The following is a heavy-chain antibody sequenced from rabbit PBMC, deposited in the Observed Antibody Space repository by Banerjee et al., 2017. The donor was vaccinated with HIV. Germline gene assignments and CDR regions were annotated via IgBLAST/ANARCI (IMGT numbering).Heavy chain of an antibody. D-gene: IGHD4-2*01. CDR1: GFSFSSSYY. CDR2: IDAGSSGAT. CDR3: ARGTDAGWVYAPYYFNL. Sequence: QSLEESGGDLVKPGASLTLTCTASGFSFSSSYYMCWVRQAPGKGLEWIACIDAGSSGATYYASWAKGRFTISKTSSTTVTLQMTSLTAADTATYFCARGTDAGWVYAPYYFNLWGPGTLVTVS. J-gene: IGHJ4*01. V-gene: IGHV1S40*01.